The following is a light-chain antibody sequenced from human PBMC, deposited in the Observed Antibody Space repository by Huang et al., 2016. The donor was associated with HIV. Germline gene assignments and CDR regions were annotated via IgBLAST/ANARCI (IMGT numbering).Light chain of an antibody. CDR3: MQGTHWPPGT. CDR1: QTLVHTDGNTY. J-gene: IGKJ1*01. V-gene: IGKV2-30*02. Sequence: DVIMTQSPLLLPVTLGQPAAISCRSSQTLVHTDGNTYLNWFLQRPGQSPRRLIYKVSNRDVGVPDRFTGSGSGIEFTLTISRVEAEDVGIYYCMQGTHWPPGTFGQGTNMEIK. CDR2: KVS.